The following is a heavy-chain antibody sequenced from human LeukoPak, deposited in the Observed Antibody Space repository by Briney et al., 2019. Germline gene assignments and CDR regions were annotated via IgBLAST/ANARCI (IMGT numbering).Heavy chain of an antibody. Sequence: GGSLRLSCAASGFTFSSYAMSWVRQAPGKGLEWVSSISSSSGSIYYADSVKGRFTISRDNAKNSLYLQMNSLRAEDTAVYYCARDLSPDCSSTSCDTSGYWGQGTRVTVSS. CDR1: GFTFSSYA. V-gene: IGHV3-21*01. CDR3: ARDLSPDCSSTSCDTSGY. CDR2: ISSSSGSI. D-gene: IGHD2-2*02. J-gene: IGHJ4*02.